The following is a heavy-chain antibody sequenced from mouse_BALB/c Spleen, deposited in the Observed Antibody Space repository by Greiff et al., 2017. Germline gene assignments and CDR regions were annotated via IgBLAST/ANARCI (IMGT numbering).Heavy chain of an antibody. Sequence: EVQLQQSGAELVRPGALVKLSCKASGFNIKDYYMHWVKQRPEQGLEWIGWIDPENGNTIYDPKFQGKASITADTSSNTAYLQLSSLTSEDTAVYYCARTTMITTGYFDVWGAGTTVTVSS. CDR1: GFNIKDYY. V-gene: IGHV14-1*02. J-gene: IGHJ1*01. CDR2: IDPENGNT. CDR3: ARTTMITTGYFDV. D-gene: IGHD2-4*01.